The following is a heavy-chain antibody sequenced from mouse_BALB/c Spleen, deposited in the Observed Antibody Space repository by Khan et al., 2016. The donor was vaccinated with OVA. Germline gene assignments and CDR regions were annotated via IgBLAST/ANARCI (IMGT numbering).Heavy chain of an antibody. CDR1: GYTFTTYW. D-gene: IGHD2-1*01. V-gene: IGHV1-7*01. J-gene: IGHJ3*01. Sequence: QVQLQQSGAELAKPGASVKMSCKASGYTFTTYWMHWVKQRPGQGLDWIGYINPSTGYTEYNQKFKDKATLTADKSSSTAYMQLNSLTSEDSAVYYCARRGVYGIFAYWGQGTLGTVSA. CDR2: INPSTGYT. CDR3: ARRGVYGIFAY.